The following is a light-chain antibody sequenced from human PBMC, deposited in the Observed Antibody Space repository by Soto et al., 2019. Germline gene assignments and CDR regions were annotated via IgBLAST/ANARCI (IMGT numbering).Light chain of an antibody. Sequence: EIVMTQSPATLSVSPGERATLSCRSSQSVNSKLAWYQQKPGQAPRLLIHDASTRATGIPVRFSGSGSGTEFTLTISSLQSEDFAVYYCQQRSNWPPYTFGQGTKLEIK. CDR3: QQRSNWPPYT. CDR1: QSVNSK. CDR2: DAS. V-gene: IGKV3-15*01. J-gene: IGKJ2*01.